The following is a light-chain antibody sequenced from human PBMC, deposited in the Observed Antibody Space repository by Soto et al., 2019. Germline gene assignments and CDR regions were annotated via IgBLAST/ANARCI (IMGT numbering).Light chain of an antibody. J-gene: IGKJ2*01. CDR2: DAS. CDR1: EDITNY. CDR3: QQYDYRPYT. Sequence: DVQMTQSPSSLSASVGDRITITCQASEDITNYLHWYQQKPGKAPKLLIYDASNLETGVPSRFSGSGSGTDVSFTISSLQPEDIATYYCQQYDYRPYTFGQGTKLEIK. V-gene: IGKV1-33*01.